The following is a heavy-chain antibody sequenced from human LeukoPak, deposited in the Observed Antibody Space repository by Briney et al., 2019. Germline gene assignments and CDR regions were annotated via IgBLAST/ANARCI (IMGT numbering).Heavy chain of an antibody. Sequence: SETLSLTCAVYGGSFSGYYWSWIRQPPGKGLEWIGEINHSGSTNYNPSLKSRVTISVDTSKNQFSLKLSSVTAADTAVYYCARGLKLSYYYDSSGYYPWGQGTLVTVSS. D-gene: IGHD3-22*01. CDR2: INHSGST. CDR3: ARGLKLSYYYDSSGYYP. CDR1: GGSFSGYY. J-gene: IGHJ5*02. V-gene: IGHV4-34*01.